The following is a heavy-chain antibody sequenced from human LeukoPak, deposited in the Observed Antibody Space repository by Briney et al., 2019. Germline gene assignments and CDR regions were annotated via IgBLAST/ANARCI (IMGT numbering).Heavy chain of an antibody. D-gene: IGHD1-26*01. CDR1: GYTFTSYY. J-gene: IGHJ4*02. CDR2: INPSGGST. V-gene: IGHV1-46*01. Sequence: GASVKVSCKASGYTFTSYYMHWVRQAPGQGLEWMGIINPSGGSTSYAQKFQGRVTMTRDMSTSTVYMELSSLRSEDTAVYYCAREYGIGATGLHFDYWGQGTLVTVSS. CDR3: AREYGIGATGLHFDY.